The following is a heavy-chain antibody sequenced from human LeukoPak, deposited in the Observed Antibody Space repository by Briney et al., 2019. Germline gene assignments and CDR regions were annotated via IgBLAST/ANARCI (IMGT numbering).Heavy chain of an antibody. V-gene: IGHV1-2*02. CDR3: ARGLSSSRFTFDY. CDR1: GYTFTNYA. D-gene: IGHD6-13*01. CDR2: INPNSGGT. Sequence: ASVKVSCKASGYTFTNYAISWVRQAPGQGLEWMGWINPNSGGTNYAQKFQGRVTMTRDTSISTAYMELSRLRSDDTAVYYCARGLSSSRFTFDYWGQGTLVTVSS. J-gene: IGHJ4*02.